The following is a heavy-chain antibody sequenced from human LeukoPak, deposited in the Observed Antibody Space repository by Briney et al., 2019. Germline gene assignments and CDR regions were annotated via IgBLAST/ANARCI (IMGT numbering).Heavy chain of an antibody. Sequence: GGSLRLSCAASGFTFSSYEMTWVRQAPGKGLDWVSYISTSPDTIYYADSVRGRFTISRDNAKNSVFLQMNSLRANDTGVYYCARVLTMVRGTLDYWGQGTLVTVSS. V-gene: IGHV3-48*03. CDR2: ISTSPDTI. CDR3: ARVLTMVRGTLDY. J-gene: IGHJ4*02. CDR1: GFTFSSYE. D-gene: IGHD3-10*01.